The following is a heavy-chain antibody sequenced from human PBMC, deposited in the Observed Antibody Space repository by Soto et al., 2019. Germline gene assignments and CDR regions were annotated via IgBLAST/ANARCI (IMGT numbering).Heavy chain of an antibody. V-gene: IGHV1-69*06. D-gene: IGHD5-18*01. CDR1: GGTFSSYA. CDR2: IIPIFGTA. CDR3: ARGYSYETRGYYYYGMDV. Sequence: QVQLVQSGAEVTKPGSSVKVSCKASGGTFSSYAISWVRQAPGQGLEWMGGIIPIFGTANYAQKFQGRVTLTADKSTSPADRELSSLRAEDTAVYYCARGYSYETRGYYYYGMDVWGPGTTVTVSS. J-gene: IGHJ6*02.